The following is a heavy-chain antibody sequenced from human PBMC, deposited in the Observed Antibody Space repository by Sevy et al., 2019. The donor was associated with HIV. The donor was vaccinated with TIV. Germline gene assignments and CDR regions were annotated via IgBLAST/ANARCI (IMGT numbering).Heavy chain of an antibody. J-gene: IGHJ4*02. CDR2: IWFDESNT. D-gene: IGHD4-17*01. CDR3: ARDLEFYDYGDYGPAFMPDY. CDR1: GFTFSTYG. Sequence: LSLTCAASGFTFSTYGMHWVRQAPGKGLEWVAVIWFDESNTYYADSVKGRFTISRDIAKNTLHLQMNSLRAEDTAVYYCARDLEFYDYGDYGPAFMPDYWGQGTLVTVSS. V-gene: IGHV3-33*01.